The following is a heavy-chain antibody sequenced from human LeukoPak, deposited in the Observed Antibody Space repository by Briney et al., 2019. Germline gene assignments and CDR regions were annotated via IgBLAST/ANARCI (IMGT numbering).Heavy chain of an antibody. D-gene: IGHD3-10*01. CDR3: ARVGTSYYYGSGSFDY. Sequence: GGSLRLSCAASGFTFSNAWMSWVRQAPGKGLEWVGRIKSKTDGGTTDYAAPVKGRFSISRDDSKNTLYLQMNSLKTEDTAVYYCARVGTSYYYGSGSFDYWGQGTLVTVSS. J-gene: IGHJ4*02. V-gene: IGHV3-15*01. CDR1: GFTFSNAW. CDR2: IKSKTDGGTT.